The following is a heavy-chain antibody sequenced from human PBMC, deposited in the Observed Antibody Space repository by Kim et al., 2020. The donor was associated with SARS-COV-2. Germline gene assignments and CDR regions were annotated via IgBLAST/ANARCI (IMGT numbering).Heavy chain of an antibody. CDR2: ISISSSYI. Sequence: GGSLRLSCAVSGFTFSSYSMNWVRQAPGKGLEWVSSISISSSYIYYADSVKGRFTISRDNAKNSLYLQMNSLRAEDTAVYYCARDRKRNDYWGQGTLVTVSS. CDR1: GFTFSSYS. J-gene: IGHJ4*02. CDR3: ARDRKRNDY. V-gene: IGHV3-21*01.